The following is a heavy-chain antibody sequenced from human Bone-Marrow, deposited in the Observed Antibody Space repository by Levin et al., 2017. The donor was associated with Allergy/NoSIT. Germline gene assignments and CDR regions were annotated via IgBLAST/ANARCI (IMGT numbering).Heavy chain of an antibody. CDR1: GGSISSGGYY. CDR2: IYYSGST. D-gene: IGHD3-10*01. J-gene: IGHJ5*02. CDR3: ARKDMVRGVWSWFDP. V-gene: IGHV4-31*03. Sequence: LRLSCTVSGGSISSGGYYWSWIRQHPGKGLEWIGYIYYSGSTYYNPSLKSRVTISVDTSKNQFSLKLSSVTAADTAVYYCARKDMVRGVWSWFDPWGQGTLVTVSS.